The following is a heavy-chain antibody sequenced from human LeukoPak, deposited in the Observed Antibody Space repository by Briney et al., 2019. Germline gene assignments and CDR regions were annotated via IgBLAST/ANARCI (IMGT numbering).Heavy chain of an antibody. V-gene: IGHV3-33*01. Sequence: GGSLRLSCTASGFTFSSYGMHWVRQAPGRGLEWVAAIQYDGSIEYYADSVKGRFTISRDQSKNTLFLQANSLRAEDTAVYYCARDSCGSPSCFDYWGQGTLVTISS. CDR3: ARDSCGSPSCFDY. CDR1: GFTFSSYG. CDR2: IQYDGSIE. J-gene: IGHJ4*02. D-gene: IGHD2-2*01.